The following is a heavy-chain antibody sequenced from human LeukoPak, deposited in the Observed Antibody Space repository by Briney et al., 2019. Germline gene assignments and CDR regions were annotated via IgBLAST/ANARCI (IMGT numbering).Heavy chain of an antibody. CDR3: ARDRTGALFFDY. J-gene: IGHJ4*02. D-gene: IGHD2-8*02. CDR1: GYTFTDYF. Sequence: EASVKVSRKASGYTFTDYFMHWVRQAPGQGLEWMGRINPNSGGTNYAQKFQGRVTMTRDTSISTAYMELSGLRSDDTAVYYCARDRTGALFFDYWGQGTLVTVSS. V-gene: IGHV1-2*06. CDR2: INPNSGGT.